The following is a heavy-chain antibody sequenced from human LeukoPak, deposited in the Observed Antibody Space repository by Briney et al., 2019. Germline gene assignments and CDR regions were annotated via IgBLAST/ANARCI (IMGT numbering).Heavy chain of an antibody. CDR3: ARVSPSDYGVSNWFDP. Sequence: SETLSLTCTVSGGSISSHYWSWIRQPPGKGLEWIGYIYYSGSTNYNPSLKSRVTISVDTSKNQFSLKLSSVTAADTAVYYCARVSPSDYGVSNWFDPWGQGTLVTVSS. V-gene: IGHV4-59*11. CDR1: GGSISSHY. J-gene: IGHJ5*02. D-gene: IGHD4-17*01. CDR2: IYYSGST.